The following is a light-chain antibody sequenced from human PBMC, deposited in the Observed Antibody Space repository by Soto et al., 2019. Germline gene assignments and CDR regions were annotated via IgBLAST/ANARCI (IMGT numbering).Light chain of an antibody. V-gene: IGLV2-14*03. CDR1: SSDFGGSKF. J-gene: IGLJ1*01. CDR2: DVS. Sequence: QSVLTQPASVSGSRGQSITISCTGTSSDFGGSKFVSWYQQLPGKAPKLIISDVSDRPSGVSHRFSGSKSGNTASLTISGLQAEDEADYYCSSYTSANSNVFGTGTKVTVL. CDR3: SSYTSANSNV.